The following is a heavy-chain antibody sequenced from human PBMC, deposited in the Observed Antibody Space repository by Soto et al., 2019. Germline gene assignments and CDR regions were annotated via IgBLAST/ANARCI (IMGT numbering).Heavy chain of an antibody. CDR2: INPSGGST. V-gene: IGHV1-46*01. CDR1: GYTFTSYY. Sequence: ASVKVSCKASGYTFTSYYMHWVRQAPGQGLEWMGIINPSGGSTSYAQKFQGRVTITADESTSTAYMELSSLRSEDTAVYYCARHYYDSSGYYFTSEYYFDYRGQGALVTVSS. D-gene: IGHD3-22*01. CDR3: ARHYYDSSGYYFTSEYYFDY. J-gene: IGHJ4*02.